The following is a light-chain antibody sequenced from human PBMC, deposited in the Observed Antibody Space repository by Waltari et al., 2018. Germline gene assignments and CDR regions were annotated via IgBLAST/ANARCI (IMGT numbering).Light chain of an antibody. J-gene: IGLJ1*01. CDR3: KSFTNKLTYV. CDR2: DVD. V-gene: IGLV2-14*03. CDR1: ASDIGTYHP. Sequence: QSALTQPASVSGSPGQSITISCTGTASDIGTYHPVSWYQQHPGRAPKLIIYDVDNRPSGVSDRFSGSKSGNTASLTISGLQPEDEADYYCKSFTNKLTYVFGSGTKVSV.